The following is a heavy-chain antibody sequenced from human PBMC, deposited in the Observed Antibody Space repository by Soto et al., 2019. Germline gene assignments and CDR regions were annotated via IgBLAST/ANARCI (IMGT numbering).Heavy chain of an antibody. D-gene: IGHD6-25*01. CDR1: GFTFSNYA. CDR2: ISGSGGTT. Sequence: EVQLLESGGGLVQPGRSLRLSCAASGFTFSNYAMSWVRQAPGQGLDWVSAISGSGGTTYYAASVKGRFTISRDNSKYPLFLQMNSLRAEAAAVYYCAKFFVETGSNSGWPWSFPYWGQGTVVTVSS. CDR3: AKFFVETGSNSGWPWSFPY. J-gene: IGHJ4*02. V-gene: IGHV3-23*01.